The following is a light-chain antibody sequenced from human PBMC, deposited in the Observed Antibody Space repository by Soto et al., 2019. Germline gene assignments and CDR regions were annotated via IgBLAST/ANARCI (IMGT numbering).Light chain of an antibody. J-gene: IGKJ5*01. CDR1: HSFRGL. Sequence: EVVLTPSPVTLSLSQGERATLSCRPSHSFRGLLAWHQQNPGPAPRLLIYDAYNRATGIPPRFSGSGSGAVFTLTISRQSPEDSAVYYCQQRHMWPITFGQGTRLEMK. CDR3: QQRHMWPIT. V-gene: IGKV3-11*01. CDR2: DAY.